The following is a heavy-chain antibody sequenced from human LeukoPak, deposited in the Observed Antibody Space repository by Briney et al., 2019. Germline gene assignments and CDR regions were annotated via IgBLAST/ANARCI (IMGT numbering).Heavy chain of an antibody. CDR2: ISYDESNI. CDR1: NFAFSSYS. V-gene: IGHV3-30*04. CDR3: ARGGSYDYWTGYRTDY. J-gene: IGHJ4*02. Sequence: GGSLRLSCAASNFAFSSYSMHWVRQAPGKGLEWVAVISYDESNIYYTASVKGRFSISRDNSKNTLFLQMNSLRAEDTAVYFCARGGSYDYWTGYRTDYWGQGTLVTVSS. D-gene: IGHD3-3*01.